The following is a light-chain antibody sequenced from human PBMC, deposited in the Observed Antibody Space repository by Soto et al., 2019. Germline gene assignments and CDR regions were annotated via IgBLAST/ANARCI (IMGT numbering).Light chain of an antibody. CDR1: SSDVGGYDH. V-gene: IGLV2-14*01. CDR3: TASVTGGLYG. J-gene: IGLJ1*01. CDR2: KVS. Sequence: QSALTQPASVSGSPGQSITISCTGNSSDVGGYDHVSWYQHYPDKVPRLLIYKVSHRPSGVSNRFSGSKSGNTASLTISGLQAEDEAVYFGTASVTGGLYGFGAGTKRTVL.